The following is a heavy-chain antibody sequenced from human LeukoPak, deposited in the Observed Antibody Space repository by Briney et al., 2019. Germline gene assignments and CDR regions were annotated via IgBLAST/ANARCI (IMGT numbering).Heavy chain of an antibody. CDR3: ARSITAATHFDY. CDR1: GYTFTSYY. V-gene: IGHV1-46*01. CDR2: INPSGGST. D-gene: IGHD2-15*01. J-gene: IGHJ4*02. Sequence: ASVKVSCKASGYTFTSYYMHWMRQAPGQGLEWMGIINPSGGSTSYAQKFQGRVTMTRDTSTSTVYMELSSLRSEDTAVYYSARSITAATHFDYWGQGTLVTVSS.